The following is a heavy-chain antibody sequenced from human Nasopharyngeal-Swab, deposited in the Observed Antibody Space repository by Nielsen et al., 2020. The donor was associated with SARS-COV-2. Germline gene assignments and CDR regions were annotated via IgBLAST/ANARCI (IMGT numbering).Heavy chain of an antibody. CDR3: ARDYYGSGTYLYY. Sequence: GEFLKISCAASGFTFSSYWMTWVRQAPGKGLEWVANIKQDGSEKYYVDSVKGRFTVSRDNAKNSLYLQMNSLRAEDTAVYYCARDYYGSGTYLYYWGQGTLVTVSS. CDR1: GFTFSSYW. D-gene: IGHD3-10*01. J-gene: IGHJ4*02. V-gene: IGHV3-7*01. CDR2: IKQDGSEK.